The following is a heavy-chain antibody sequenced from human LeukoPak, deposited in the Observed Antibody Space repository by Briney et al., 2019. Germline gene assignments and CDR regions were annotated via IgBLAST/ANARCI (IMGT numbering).Heavy chain of an antibody. D-gene: IGHD6-19*01. J-gene: IGHJ5*02. V-gene: IGHV4-38-2*01. CDR2: IYHSGST. CDR3: ARHKYSSGWLRYNWFDP. CDR1: GYSISSGYY. Sequence: SETLSLTCAVSGYSISSGYYWGWIRQPPGKGLEWIGSIYHSGSTYYDPPLKSRVTISVDTSKNQFSLKLSSVTAADTAVYYCARHKYSSGWLRYNWFDPWGQGTLVTVSS.